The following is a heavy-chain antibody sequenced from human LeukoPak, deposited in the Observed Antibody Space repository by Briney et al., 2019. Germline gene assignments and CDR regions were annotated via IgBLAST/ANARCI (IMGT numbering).Heavy chain of an antibody. CDR2: IIPISGTT. CDR3: ARKLRLGGNWFDP. V-gene: IGHV1-69*13. D-gene: IGHD1-26*01. Sequence: SVKVSCKASGGTFSSYAISWVRQAPGQGLEWMGKIIPISGTTNYAQKFQGRVTFTADESTSTAYMELSSLRSEDTALYYCARKLRLGGNWFDPWGQGTLVTVPS. J-gene: IGHJ5*02. CDR1: GGTFSSYA.